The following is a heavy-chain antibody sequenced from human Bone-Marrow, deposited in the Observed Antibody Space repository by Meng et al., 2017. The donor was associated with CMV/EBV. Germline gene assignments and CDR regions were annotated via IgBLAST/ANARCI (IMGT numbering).Heavy chain of an antibody. D-gene: IGHD5-18*01. V-gene: IGHV1-69*02. Sequence: SVKVSCKASGGTFSSYTISWVRQAPGQGLEWMGRIIPILGIANYAQKFQGRVTITADKSTSTAYMELSSLRSEDTAVYYCARQRGYSYDGGNWFDPWGQGTLGTVSS. J-gene: IGHJ5*02. CDR3: ARQRGYSYDGGNWFDP. CDR2: IIPILGIA. CDR1: GGTFSSYT.